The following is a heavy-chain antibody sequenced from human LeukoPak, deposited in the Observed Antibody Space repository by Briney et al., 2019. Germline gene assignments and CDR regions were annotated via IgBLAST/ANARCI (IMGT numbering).Heavy chain of an antibody. CDR1: GGTFSSYA. D-gene: IGHD4-17*01. CDR2: INPSGGST. J-gene: IGHJ4*02. CDR3: ARGDPTVTCFDY. V-gene: IGHV1-46*01. Sequence: RASVKVSCKASGGTFSSYAISWVRQAPGQGLEWMGIINPSGGSTSYAQKFQGRVTMTRDTSTSTVYMELSSLRSEDTAVYYCARGDPTVTCFDYWGQGTLVTVSS.